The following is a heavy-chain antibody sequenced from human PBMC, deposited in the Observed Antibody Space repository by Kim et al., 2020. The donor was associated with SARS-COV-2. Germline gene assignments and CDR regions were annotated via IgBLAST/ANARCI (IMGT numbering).Heavy chain of an antibody. J-gene: IGHJ4*02. D-gene: IGHD3-22*01. CDR3: AKDQGYYYDSSGSLN. V-gene: IGHV3-23*01. Sequence: DSVKGRFTISRDNSKNTRYLQMNSLRAEDTAVYYCAKDQGYYYDSSGSLNWGQGTLVTVSS.